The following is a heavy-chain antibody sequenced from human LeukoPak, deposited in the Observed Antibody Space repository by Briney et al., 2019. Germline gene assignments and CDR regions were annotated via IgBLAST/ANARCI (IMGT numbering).Heavy chain of an antibody. CDR1: GSTFSSYA. V-gene: IGHV3-23*01. D-gene: IGHD3-10*01. Sequence: GGSLRLSCAASGSTFSSYARSWVRQAPGKGLEWVSAISGSGGSTYYADSVKGRFTISRDNSKNTLYLQMNSLRAEDTAVYYCAPRGGSGSTLFDYWGQGTLVTVSS. CDR2: ISGSGGST. CDR3: APRGGSGSTLFDY. J-gene: IGHJ4*02.